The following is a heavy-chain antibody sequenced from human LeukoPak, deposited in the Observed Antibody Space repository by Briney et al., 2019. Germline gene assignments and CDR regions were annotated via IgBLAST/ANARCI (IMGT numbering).Heavy chain of an antibody. J-gene: IGHJ3*02. D-gene: IGHD2-15*01. CDR1: GFTFSSYA. CDR3: ARVRYCSGGSCYYGAFDI. CDR2: ISSNGGST. V-gene: IGHV3-64*01. Sequence: GGSLRLSCAASGFTFSSYAMHWVRQAPGKGLEYVSAISSNGGSTYYANSVKGRFTISRDNSKNTLYLQMGSLRAEDMAVYYCARVRYCSGGSCYYGAFDIWGQGTMVTVSS.